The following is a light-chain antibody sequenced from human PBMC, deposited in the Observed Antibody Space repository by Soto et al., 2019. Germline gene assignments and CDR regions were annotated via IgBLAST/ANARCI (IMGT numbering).Light chain of an antibody. CDR2: AAS. Sequence: DIQMTQSPSSLSASVGDRVTITCRASQSISSYLNWYQQKPGKAPKILIYAASSLQSGVPSRFSGSGSVTDFTLTISSLQPEDFATYYCQQKDTFGPGTKVDIK. CDR3: QQKDT. CDR1: QSISSY. J-gene: IGKJ3*01. V-gene: IGKV1-39*01.